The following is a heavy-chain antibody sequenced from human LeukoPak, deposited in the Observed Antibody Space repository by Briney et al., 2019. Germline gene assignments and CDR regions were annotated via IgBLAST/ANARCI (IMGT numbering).Heavy chain of an antibody. CDR2: FNPEDGRT. V-gene: IGHV1-24*01. CDR1: GYTPTELS. D-gene: IGHD6-19*01. J-gene: IGHJ5*02. CDR3: ATVSLMSVAPDNWFDP. Sequence: GESLKVSCKVSGYTPTELSVHWVRQTPGKGLEWMGGFNPEDGRTIYAQNFQGRVTMTEDTSTDTVYMELSSLKSEDTAVYYCATVSLMSVAPDNWFDPWGQGTLVTVSS.